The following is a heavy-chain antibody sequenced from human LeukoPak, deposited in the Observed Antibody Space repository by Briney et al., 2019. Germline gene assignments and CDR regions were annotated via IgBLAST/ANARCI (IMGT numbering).Heavy chain of an antibody. D-gene: IGHD3-9*01. CDR1: GYTFTSYD. CDR2: IIPILGIA. Sequence: SVKVSCKASGYTFTSYDINWVRQATGQGLEWMGRIIPILGIANYAQKFQGRVTITADKSTSTAYMELSSLRSEDTAVYYCARVATLTGYPYYFDYWGQGTLITVSS. V-gene: IGHV1-69*04. J-gene: IGHJ4*02. CDR3: ARVATLTGYPYYFDY.